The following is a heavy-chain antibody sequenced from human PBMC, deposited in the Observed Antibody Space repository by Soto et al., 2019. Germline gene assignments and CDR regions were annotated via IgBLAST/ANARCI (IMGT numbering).Heavy chain of an antibody. D-gene: IGHD5-12*01. V-gene: IGHV4-30-4*01. J-gene: IGHJ4*02. CDR3: ARDRGGYERFDY. Sequence: QVQLQESGPGLVKPSQTLSLTCTVSGGSISSGDYYWSWIRQPPGKGLEWIGYIHYSGGTWYNPSLKSRLNISPDTSKNQVSLELRSVTAADTAGYYWARDRGGYERFDYWGPGTLVTGSS. CDR2: IHYSGGT. CDR1: GGSISSGDYY.